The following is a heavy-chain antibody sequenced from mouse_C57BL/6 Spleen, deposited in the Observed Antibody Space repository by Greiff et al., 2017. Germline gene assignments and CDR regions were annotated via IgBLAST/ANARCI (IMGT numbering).Heavy chain of an antibody. D-gene: IGHD1-1*01. V-gene: IGHV1-64*01. CDR2: IHPNSGST. J-gene: IGHJ4*01. CDR3: ARFTTVVARAMDY. CDR1: GYTFTSYW. Sequence: QVQLQQPGAELVKPGASVKLSCKASGYTFTSYWMHWVKQRPGQGLEWIGMIHPNSGSTNYNEKFKSKAKLTVDKSSSTAYMQLSSLTSEYSAVYFCARFTTVVARAMDYWGQGTSVTVSS.